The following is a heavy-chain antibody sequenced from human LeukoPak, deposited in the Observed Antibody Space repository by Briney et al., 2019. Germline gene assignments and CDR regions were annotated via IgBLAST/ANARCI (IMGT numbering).Heavy chain of an antibody. Sequence: GASLQISCQGSGSPFTSYWIGWARQLPGKGLEWMGNIYPGDSDTTYSPSFQGQVTISADKFSSTAYLQWISLRASDTAMYYCGDTAAYYNGMDVWGQGTTGTGSS. CDR2: IYPGDSDT. CDR1: GSPFTSYW. CDR3: GDTAAYYNGMDV. V-gene: IGHV5-51*01. D-gene: IGHD5-18*01. J-gene: IGHJ6*01.